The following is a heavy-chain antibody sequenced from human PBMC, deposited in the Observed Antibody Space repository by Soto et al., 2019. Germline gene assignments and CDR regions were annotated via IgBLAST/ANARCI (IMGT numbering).Heavy chain of an antibody. J-gene: IGHJ4*02. Sequence: SETLSLTCTVSGGSISSSSYYWGWIRQPPGKGLEWIGSIYYSGSTYYNPSLKSRVTISVDTSKNQFSRKLSSVTAADTAVYYCATPFSGSYYGLDYWGQGTLVTVSS. CDR2: IYYSGST. D-gene: IGHD1-26*01. V-gene: IGHV4-39*01. CDR3: ATPFSGSYYGLDY. CDR1: GGSISSSSYY.